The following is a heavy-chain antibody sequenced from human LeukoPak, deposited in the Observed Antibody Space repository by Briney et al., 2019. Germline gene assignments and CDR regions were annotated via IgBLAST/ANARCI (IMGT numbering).Heavy chain of an antibody. J-gene: IGHJ5*02. CDR2: INTNTGNP. Sequence: ASVKVSCKASGYTFTSYAMNWVRQAPGQGLEWMGWINTNTGNPTYAQGFTGRFVFSLDTSVSTAYLQISSLKAEDTAVYYCARDAYYYGYNWFDPWGQGTLVTVSS. D-gene: IGHD3-10*01. V-gene: IGHV7-4-1*02. CDR1: GYTFTSYA. CDR3: ARDAYYYGYNWFDP.